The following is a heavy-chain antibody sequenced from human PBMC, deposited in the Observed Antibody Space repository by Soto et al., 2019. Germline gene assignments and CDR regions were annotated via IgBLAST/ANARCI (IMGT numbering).Heavy chain of an antibody. CDR3: AREMYYSSYFDS. Sequence: QITLRESGPALVRPTQTLTLTCTFSGFSLSSNGVGVGWIRQPPGKALGWLALIYCDDDHRYSPSLNTRLTINKDTYKYQVVLTMTKLDPVDTDNYYCAREMYYSSYFDSWGQGTLVTVSS. V-gene: IGHV2-5*02. D-gene: IGHD3-10*01. J-gene: IGHJ4*02. CDR1: GFSLSSNGVG. CDR2: IYCDDDH.